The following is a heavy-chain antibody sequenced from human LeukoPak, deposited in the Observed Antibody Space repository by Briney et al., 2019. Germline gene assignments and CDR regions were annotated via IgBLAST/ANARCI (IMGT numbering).Heavy chain of an antibody. Sequence: GGSLRLSCSASGFTLSTYAMHWVSHAPGRGLEYVSSISNNGGPTYYADSVKGRFTISRDNSENTLYLQMSSLITEDTAVYYCVKGRSSRISAAWDYWGQGTLVTVSS. J-gene: IGHJ4*02. CDR3: VKGRSSRISAAWDY. D-gene: IGHD6-13*01. V-gene: IGHV3-64D*06. CDR1: GFTLSTYA. CDR2: ISNNGGPT.